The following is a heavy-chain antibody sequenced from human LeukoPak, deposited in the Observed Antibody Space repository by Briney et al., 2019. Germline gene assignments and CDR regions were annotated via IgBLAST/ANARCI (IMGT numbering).Heavy chain of an antibody. Sequence: GGSLRLSCAASGFTFSSYWMSWVRQAPGKGLEWVANIKQDGSEKYYVHSVKGRFTISRDNAKNSLYLQMNSLRAEDTAVYYCARDGSSDYGDYGFDYWGQGTLVTVSS. CDR2: IKQDGSEK. V-gene: IGHV3-7*01. J-gene: IGHJ4*02. CDR1: GFTFSSYW. CDR3: ARDGSSDYGDYGFDY. D-gene: IGHD4-17*01.